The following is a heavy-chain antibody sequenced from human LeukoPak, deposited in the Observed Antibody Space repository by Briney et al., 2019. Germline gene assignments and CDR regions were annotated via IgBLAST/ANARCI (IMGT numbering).Heavy chain of an antibody. D-gene: IGHD1-14*01. CDR3: ARLDRGAFDI. J-gene: IGHJ3*02. Sequence: PSETLSLTCTVSGGSISSYYWSWIRQPPGKGLEWIGYIYYSGSTNYNPSLKSRVTISVDTSKNQFSLKLSSVTAADTAVYYCARLDRGAFDIWGQGTMVTVSS. V-gene: IGHV4-59*08. CDR1: GGSISSYY. CDR2: IYYSGST.